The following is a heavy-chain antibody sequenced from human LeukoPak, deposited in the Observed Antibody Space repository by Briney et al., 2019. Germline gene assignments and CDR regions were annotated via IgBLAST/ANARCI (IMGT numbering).Heavy chain of an antibody. D-gene: IGHD2-2*01. CDR3: LKDDSYRLQ. V-gene: IGHV3-74*01. CDR2: INTDGSDT. CDR1: GFTFSSYW. J-gene: IGHJ4*02. Sequence: QLGGSLRLSCAASGFTFSSYWMHWARQAPGKGLVWVSRINTDGSDTSHADSVKGRFTVSRDNAKNTLFLQMNCLRAEDTAVYYCLKDDSYRLQWGQGTLVTVSS.